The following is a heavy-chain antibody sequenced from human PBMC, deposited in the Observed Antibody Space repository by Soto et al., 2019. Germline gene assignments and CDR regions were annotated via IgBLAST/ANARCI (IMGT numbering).Heavy chain of an antibody. V-gene: IGHV3-23*01. Sequence: EVLLLESGGGLVQSGGPLRLTCAAFGLTFSTYTISWVRQAPGEGLECVSGILQSGKKFYADSVKGRFTISRNNSNNMLYLQLHSLRVDDTAVYYCAKDRQPDGRWPFDHWGQGTLVTASS. CDR3: AKDRQPDGRWPFDH. CDR1: GLTFSTYT. J-gene: IGHJ4*02. D-gene: IGHD2-2*01. CDR2: ILQSGKK.